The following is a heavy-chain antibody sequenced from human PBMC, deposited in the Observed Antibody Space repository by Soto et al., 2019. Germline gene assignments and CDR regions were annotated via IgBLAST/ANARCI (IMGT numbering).Heavy chain of an antibody. J-gene: IGHJ4*02. Sequence: GGSLRLSCAASGFTFSSYGMHWVRQAPGKGLEWVAVISYDGSNKYYADSVKGRFTISRDNSKNTLYLQMNSLRAEDTAVYYCAKGGNARITIFGVVTPGFDCWGQGTLVTVSS. V-gene: IGHV3-30*18. CDR2: ISYDGSNK. CDR1: GFTFSSYG. D-gene: IGHD3-3*01. CDR3: AKGGNARITIFGVVTPGFDC.